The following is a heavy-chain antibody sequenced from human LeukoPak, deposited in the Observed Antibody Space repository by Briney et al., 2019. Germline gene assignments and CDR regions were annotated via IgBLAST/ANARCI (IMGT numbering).Heavy chain of an antibody. J-gene: IGHJ5*02. D-gene: IGHD6-19*01. Sequence: PSETLSLTCSVSGGSLSSYYWSWIRQSPGKQLEWIGDIHDSGSTNYNPSLNSRVTIFMDTSKNQFSLRLSSVTAAHTAVYYCARDRAAGGLGYNWFDPWGQGVLVTVSS. CDR2: IHDSGST. CDR3: ARDRAAGGLGYNWFDP. CDR1: GGSLSSYY. V-gene: IGHV4-59*01.